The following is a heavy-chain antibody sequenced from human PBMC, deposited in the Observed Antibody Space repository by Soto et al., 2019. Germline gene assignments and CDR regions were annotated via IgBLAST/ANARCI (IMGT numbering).Heavy chain of an antibody. J-gene: IGHJ3*02. CDR1: GGSISSGGYY. V-gene: IGHV4-31*03. CDR3: ARDRGVRYFDWLSTDDAFDI. D-gene: IGHD3-9*01. CDR2: IYYSGST. Sequence: QVQLQESGPGLVKPSQTLSLTCTVSGGSISSGGYYWSWIRQHPGKGLEWIGYIYYSGSTYYNPYLKSRVTISVDTSKNQFSLKLSSVTAADTAVYYCARDRGVRYFDWLSTDDAFDIWGQGTMVTVSS.